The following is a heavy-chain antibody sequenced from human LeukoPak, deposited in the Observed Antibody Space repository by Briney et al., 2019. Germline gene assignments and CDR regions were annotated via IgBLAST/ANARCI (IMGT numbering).Heavy chain of an antibody. D-gene: IGHD1-26*01. V-gene: IGHV5-51*01. J-gene: IGHJ4*02. CDR3: ARHSGSYAVGY. CDR2: IYPGDSDT. CDR1: GHSFTSYW. Sequence: GESLKISCKGSGHSFTSYWIGWVRQMPGKGLEWMGIIYPGDSDTRYSPSLQGQVTISADKSINTAYLQWSSLKASDTAMYYCARHSGSYAVGYWGQGTLVTVSS.